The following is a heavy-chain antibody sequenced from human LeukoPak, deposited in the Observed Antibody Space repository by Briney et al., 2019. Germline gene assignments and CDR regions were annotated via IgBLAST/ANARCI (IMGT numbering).Heavy chain of an antibody. V-gene: IGHV4-59*01. CDR3: ARLDFSNYLNDY. Sequence: SETLSLTCSVSGGSISSYYWSWIRQPPGKGLEWIGYIYYSGSTDYNPSLKSRVTISVDTSKNQFFLTLYSVTAADTAVYYCARLDFSNYLNDYWGQGTLVAVSS. CDR1: GGSISSYY. CDR2: IYYSGST. J-gene: IGHJ4*02. D-gene: IGHD4-11*01.